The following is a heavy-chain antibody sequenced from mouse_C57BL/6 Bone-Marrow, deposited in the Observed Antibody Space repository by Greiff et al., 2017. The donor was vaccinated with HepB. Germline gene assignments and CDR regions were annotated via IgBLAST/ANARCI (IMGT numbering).Heavy chain of an antibody. J-gene: IGHJ1*03. V-gene: IGHV1-7*01. Sequence: QVQLKESGAELAKPGASVKLSCKASGYTFTSYWMHWVKQRPGQGLEWIGYINPSSGYTKYNQKFKDQATLTADKSSSTAYMQLSSLTYEDSAVYYWARYRGSSWEWYFDVWGTGTTVTVSS. CDR3: ARYRGSSWEWYFDV. CDR1: GYTFTSYW. CDR2: INPSSGYT. D-gene: IGHD1-1*01.